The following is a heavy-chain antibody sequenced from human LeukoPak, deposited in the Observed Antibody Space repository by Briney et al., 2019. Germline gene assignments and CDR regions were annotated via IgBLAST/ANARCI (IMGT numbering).Heavy chain of an antibody. J-gene: IGHJ4*02. CDR1: GFTFIDFG. Sequence: PGGSLKLSCAASGFTFIDFGVNWVRQAPGKGLEWVSYISGSGTTIYYADSVKGRFAISRDNVKNSLSLQMNSLRAEDTAVYYCATSAYAYSFDYWGQGTLVSVSS. V-gene: IGHV3-48*03. CDR3: ATSAYAYSFDY. CDR2: ISGSGTTI. D-gene: IGHD4-11*01.